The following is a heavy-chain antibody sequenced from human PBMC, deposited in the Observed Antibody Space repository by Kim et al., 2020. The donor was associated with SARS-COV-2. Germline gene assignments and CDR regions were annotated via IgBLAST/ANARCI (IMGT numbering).Heavy chain of an antibody. V-gene: IGHV5-10-1*01. CDR2: IDPRDSYA. J-gene: IGHJ4*02. D-gene: IGHD4-17*01. Sequence: GESLKISCHGSGYTFTRYWITWVRQMPGKGLEWMGRIDPRDSYATYNPSFQGHVTMSVDRSISTAYLQWDSLRASDTAMYYCVRVDPYSDSGPLFFDFWGKGTLVTVSS. CDR1: GYTFTRYW. CDR3: VRVDPYSDSGPLFFDF.